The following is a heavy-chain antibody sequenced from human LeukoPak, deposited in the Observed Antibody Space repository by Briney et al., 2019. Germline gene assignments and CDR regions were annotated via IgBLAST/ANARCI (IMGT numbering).Heavy chain of an antibody. V-gene: IGHV3-9*03. CDR1: GFTFNDYA. D-gene: IGHD6-19*01. CDR2: IGWNSVRI. J-gene: IGHJ4*02. Sequence: PGGSLRLSCAASGFTFNDYAMHWVRQAPGKGLEWVLGIGWNSVRIGYADSVKGRFTISRDNAKNSLYLQMNSLRAEDMALYFCAKRGSSGWPHFDYWGQGTLVTVSS. CDR3: AKRGSSGWPHFDY.